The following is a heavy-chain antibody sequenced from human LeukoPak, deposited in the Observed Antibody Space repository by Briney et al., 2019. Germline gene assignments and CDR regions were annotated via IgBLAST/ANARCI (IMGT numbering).Heavy chain of an antibody. V-gene: IGHV1-2*02. CDR3: ARETVGAIPY. D-gene: IGHD1-26*01. CDR2: ISPNSGAT. Sequence: ASVKVSCKASGYTFTSYGISWVRQAPGQGLEWMGWISPNSGATNSAQKFQGRVTMTRDTSISTAYMELSRLRSDDTAVYYCARETVGAIPYWGQGTLVTVSS. J-gene: IGHJ4*02. CDR1: GYTFTSYG.